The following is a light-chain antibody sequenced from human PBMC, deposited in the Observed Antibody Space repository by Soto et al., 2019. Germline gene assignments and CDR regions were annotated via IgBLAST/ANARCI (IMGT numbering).Light chain of an antibody. CDR3: XXXXXXPXT. CDR1: QSVSSSY. CDR2: GAC. V-gene: IGKV3-20*01. J-gene: IGKJ2*01. Sequence: EIVLTQSPGTLSLSPGERATLSCRASQSVSSSYLAWYQQKPGQAPRLLIYGACSRATGIPDRFSGSGSGTXFTLXIXRXXPEDXXXXXXXXXXXXPXTFGQGTKLEIK.